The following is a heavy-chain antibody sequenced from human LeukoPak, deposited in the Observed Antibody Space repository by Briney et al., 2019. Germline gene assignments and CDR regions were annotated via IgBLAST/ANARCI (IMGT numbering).Heavy chain of an antibody. J-gene: IGHJ4*02. V-gene: IGHV3-48*03. Sequence: GGSLRLSCAVSGFTFSSYEMNWVRQAPGKGLEWVSCISSSGSSVYYADSVKGRFTISRDNAKNSLYLQMNNLRADDTAVYYCTRDTDGSLDYWGQGILVTVAS. CDR3: TRDTDGSLDY. CDR2: ISSSGSSV. D-gene: IGHD1-26*01. CDR1: GFTFSSYE.